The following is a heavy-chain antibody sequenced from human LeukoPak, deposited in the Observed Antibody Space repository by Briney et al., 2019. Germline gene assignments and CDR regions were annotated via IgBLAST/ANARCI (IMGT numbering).Heavy chain of an antibody. CDR1: GFTFSSYS. CDR2: ISSSSSTI. J-gene: IGHJ4*02. Sequence: GGSLRLSCAASGFTFSSYSMNWVRQAPGKGLEWVSYISSSSSTIYYADSVKGRFTISRDSAKNSLYLQMNSLRAEDTAVYYCARAGRGGDGYKAFDYWGQGTLVTVSS. V-gene: IGHV3-48*01. CDR3: ARAGRGGDGYKAFDY. D-gene: IGHD5-24*01.